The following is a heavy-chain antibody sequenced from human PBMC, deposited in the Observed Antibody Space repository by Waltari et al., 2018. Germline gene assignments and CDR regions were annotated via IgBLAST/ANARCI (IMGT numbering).Heavy chain of an antibody. Sequence: QVQLVQSGAEVKTPGASVKVSCKVSGYTLTELSMHRVRQATGKGLEWMGGFDPDDGETIYAQKFQGRVTMTEDTSTDTAYMELSSLRPEDTAVYYCATDLLAVAGPDAFDIWGQGTMVTVSS. J-gene: IGHJ3*02. CDR2: FDPDDGET. CDR1: GYTLTELS. CDR3: ATDLLAVAGPDAFDI. V-gene: IGHV1-24*01. D-gene: IGHD6-19*01.